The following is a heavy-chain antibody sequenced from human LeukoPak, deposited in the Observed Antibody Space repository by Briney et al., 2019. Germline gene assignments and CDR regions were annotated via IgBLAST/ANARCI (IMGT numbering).Heavy chain of an antibody. CDR2: INHSGST. J-gene: IGHJ6*02. CDR1: GGSFSGYY. D-gene: IGHD5-12*01. V-gene: IGHV4-34*01. Sequence: SETLSLTCAVYGGSFSGYYWSRIRQPPGKGLEWIGEINHSGSTNYNPSLKSRVTISVDTSKNQFSLKLSSVTAADTAVYYCARLEYLGLRGYSGYDGYYYYYGMDVWGQGTTVTVSS. CDR3: ARLEYLGLRGYSGYDGYYYYYGMDV.